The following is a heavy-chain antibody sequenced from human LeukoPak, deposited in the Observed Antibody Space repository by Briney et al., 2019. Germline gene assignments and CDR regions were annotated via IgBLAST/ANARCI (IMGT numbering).Heavy chain of an antibody. CDR2: IYPGDSDT. D-gene: IGHD3-3*01. Sequence: GESLKISCKGSGYSFTSYWIGWVRQMPGKGLEWMGIIYPGDSDTRYSPSFQGQVTISADKSISTAYVQWSSLKASDTAMYYCARHRTYYDFWSGYNPGWFDPWGQGTLVTVSS. CDR1: GYSFTSYW. V-gene: IGHV5-51*01. J-gene: IGHJ5*02. CDR3: ARHRTYYDFWSGYNPGWFDP.